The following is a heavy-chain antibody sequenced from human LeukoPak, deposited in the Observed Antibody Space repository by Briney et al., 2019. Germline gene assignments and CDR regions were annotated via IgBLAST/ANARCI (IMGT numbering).Heavy chain of an antibody. CDR1: GFSFSSYL. V-gene: IGHV3-74*01. Sequence: HPGGSLRLSCAVSGFSFSSYLMHWVRQAPGKGLVWVSRINSDGSGTSYADSVKGRFTISRDNAKNTLYLQMNSLRAEDTAVYYCGRDRSAPYYDLDYWGQGTLVTVSS. J-gene: IGHJ4*02. CDR2: INSDGSGT. CDR3: GRDRSAPYYDLDY. D-gene: IGHD2/OR15-2a*01.